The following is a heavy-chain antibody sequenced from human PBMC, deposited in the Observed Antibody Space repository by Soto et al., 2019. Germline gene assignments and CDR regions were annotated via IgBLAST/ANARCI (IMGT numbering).Heavy chain of an antibody. D-gene: IGHD5-12*01. V-gene: IGHV4-59*01. CDR3: ARREDSGYYDYFDY. J-gene: IGHJ4*02. Sequence: QVQLQESGPGLVKPSETLSLTCTVSGGSISSYYWSWIRQPPGKGLEWIGYIYYSGSTNYNPSLRSRVSISADTSKNTFSLKLSSVTAAATAVYDCARREDSGYYDYFDYWGQGTLVTVSS. CDR2: IYYSGST. CDR1: GGSISSYY.